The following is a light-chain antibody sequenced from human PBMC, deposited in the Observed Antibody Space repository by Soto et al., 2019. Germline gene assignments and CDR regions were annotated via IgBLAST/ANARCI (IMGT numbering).Light chain of an antibody. Sequence: QSALTQPPSASGSPGQSVTISCTGTTCDVGAYNYVSWYQQHAGKAPKLVIYEVTKRPSGVPDRFSGSKSANTASLTVSGLQAEDEADYYCSSFASSNTGVFGGGTQLTVL. V-gene: IGLV2-8*01. CDR3: SSFASSNTGV. CDR2: EVT. CDR1: TCDVGAYNY. J-gene: IGLJ3*02.